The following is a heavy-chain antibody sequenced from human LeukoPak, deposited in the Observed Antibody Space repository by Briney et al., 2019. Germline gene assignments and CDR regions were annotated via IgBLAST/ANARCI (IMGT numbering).Heavy chain of an antibody. J-gene: IGHJ6*03. V-gene: IGHV3-23*01. D-gene: IGHD3-3*01. CDR2: ISGSGANT. Sequence: GGSLRLSCAASGFTFDDFAMHWVRQAPGKGLEWASAISGSGANTYSADSVRGRFTISRDNSKNTLYLQMNSLRAEDTAVYFCAKDSMLDFWSASSTYYYYMDVWGKGTTVTVSS. CDR1: GFTFDDFA. CDR3: AKDSMLDFWSASSTYYYYMDV.